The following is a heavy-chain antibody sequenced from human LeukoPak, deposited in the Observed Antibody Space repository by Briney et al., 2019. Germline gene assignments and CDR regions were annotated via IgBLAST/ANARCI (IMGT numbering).Heavy chain of an antibody. D-gene: IGHD5-24*01. CDR3: ARGLGGGYTYFDY. Sequence: PSQTLSLTCTVSGGSISSGDYYWSWIRQPPGKGLEWIGYIYYSGSTYYNPSLKSRVTISVDTSKNQFSLKLNSVTAADTAVYYCARGLGGGYTYFDYWGQGTLVTVSS. J-gene: IGHJ4*02. CDR2: IYYSGST. CDR1: GGSISSGDYY. V-gene: IGHV4-30-4*08.